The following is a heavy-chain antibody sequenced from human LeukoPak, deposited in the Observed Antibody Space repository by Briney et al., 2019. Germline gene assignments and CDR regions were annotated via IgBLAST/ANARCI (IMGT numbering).Heavy chain of an antibody. V-gene: IGHV3-23*01. CDR1: GFTFSSYA. J-gene: IGHJ4*02. D-gene: IGHD2/OR15-2a*01. Sequence: GGSLRLSCAASGFTFSSYAMSWVRQAPGKGLEWVSGISGSDGSTNYADSVKGRFAISRENSKNTLYLQMNSLRAEDTAVYYCAKDSAKKYDDYWGQGTLVTVSS. CDR2: ISGSDGST. CDR3: AKDSAKKYDDY.